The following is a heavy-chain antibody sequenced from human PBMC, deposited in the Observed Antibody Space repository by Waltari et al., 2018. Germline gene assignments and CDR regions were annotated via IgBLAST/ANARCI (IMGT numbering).Heavy chain of an antibody. CDR1: GGSISSGSYY. J-gene: IGHJ5*02. D-gene: IGHD3-10*01. CDR3: ARRMVQGGTLFWFDP. V-gene: IGHV4-61*09. CDR2: IYTSGGT. Sequence: QVQLQESGPGLVKPSQTLSLTCTVSGGSISSGSYYWSWIRQPAGKGLEWIGYIYTSGGTNYNPSLKSRVTISVDTSKNQFSLKLSSVTAADTAVYYCARRMVQGGTLFWFDPWGQGTLVTVSS.